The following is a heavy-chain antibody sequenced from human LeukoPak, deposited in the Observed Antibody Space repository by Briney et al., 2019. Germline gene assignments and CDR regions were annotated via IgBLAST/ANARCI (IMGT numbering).Heavy chain of an antibody. CDR2: ISGDGIAI. D-gene: IGHD6-13*01. CDR1: GFSFSDYY. Sequence: GGSLRLSCAAAGFSFSDYYMSWIRVVPGKGLECVSYISGDGIAIYYADSVKGRFTISRDNAKKSLYLQMNSLRAEDTAVYYCARDHSSSWNYFDYWGQGTLVTVSS. CDR3: ARDHSSSWNYFDY. V-gene: IGHV3-11*04. J-gene: IGHJ4*02.